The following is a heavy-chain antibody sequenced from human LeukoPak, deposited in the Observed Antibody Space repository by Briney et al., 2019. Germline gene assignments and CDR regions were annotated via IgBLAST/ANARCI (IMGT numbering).Heavy chain of an antibody. Sequence: GGSLRLSCAASGFTFSSYAMSSVRQAPGKGLGWVSAISGSGGSTYYADSVEGRFTISRDNSKNTLYLQMNSLRAEDTAVYYCAKRKLRYTSSNYFDYWGQGTLVTVSS. CDR2: ISGSGGST. D-gene: IGHD3-9*01. J-gene: IGHJ4*02. CDR1: GFTFSSYA. V-gene: IGHV3-23*01. CDR3: AKRKLRYTSSNYFDY.